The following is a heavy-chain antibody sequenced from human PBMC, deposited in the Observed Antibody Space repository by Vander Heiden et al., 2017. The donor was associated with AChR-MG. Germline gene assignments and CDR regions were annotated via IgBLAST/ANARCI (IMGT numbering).Heavy chain of an antibody. D-gene: IGHD3-16*01. CDR3: ARHGGWGGDAFDI. CDR2: IYYSGST. CDR1: GGSISSSSYY. J-gene: IGHJ3*02. Sequence: QLQLQESGPGLVKPSETLSLTCTVSGGSISSSSYYWGWIRQPPGKGLEWIGSIYYSGSTYYNPALKSRVTISVDTSKNQFSLKLSSVTAADTAVYYCARHGGWGGDAFDIWGQGTMVTVSS. V-gene: IGHV4-39*01.